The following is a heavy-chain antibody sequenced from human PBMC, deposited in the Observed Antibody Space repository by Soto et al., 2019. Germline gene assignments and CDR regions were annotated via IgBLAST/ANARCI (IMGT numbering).Heavy chain of an antibody. CDR3: ARERALDT. V-gene: IGHV3-7*01. CDR2: INQEGTEK. CDR1: GFTFSSYW. Sequence: GGSLRLSCAASGFTFSSYWMSWVRQAPGKGLEWVANINQEGTEKYYVDSVKGRFTISRDNAKNSLSLQMNSLRAEDTAVYYCARERALDTWGQGTMVTVSS. J-gene: IGHJ3*02.